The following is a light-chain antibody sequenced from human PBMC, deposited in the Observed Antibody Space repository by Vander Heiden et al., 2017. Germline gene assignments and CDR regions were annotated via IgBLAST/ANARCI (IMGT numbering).Light chain of an antibody. CDR1: SSDIGANP. V-gene: IGLV1-44*01. Sequence: QSVLTQPPSASGAPGQRVTISCSGGSSDIGANPVNWYQQLPGTTPKLLIYNNNQRPSGVPDRFSGSKSGTSASLAISGLQSEDEADYYCAAWDDSLRVVGFGGGTKLTVL. J-gene: IGLJ2*01. CDR2: NNN. CDR3: AAWDDSLRVVG.